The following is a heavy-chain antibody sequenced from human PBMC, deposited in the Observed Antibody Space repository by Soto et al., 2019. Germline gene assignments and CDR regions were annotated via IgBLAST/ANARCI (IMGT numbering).Heavy chain of an antibody. D-gene: IGHD2-15*01. Sequence: GGSLRLSCAASGFTFSSYGMHWVRQAPGKGLEWVAVISYDGSNKYYADSVKGRFTISRDNSKNTLYLQMNSLRAEDTAVYYCAKSPLGCSGGSCYPYYYYYMDVWGKGTTVTVSS. CDR2: ISYDGSNK. CDR1: GFTFSSYG. V-gene: IGHV3-30*18. J-gene: IGHJ6*03. CDR3: AKSPLGCSGGSCYPYYYYYMDV.